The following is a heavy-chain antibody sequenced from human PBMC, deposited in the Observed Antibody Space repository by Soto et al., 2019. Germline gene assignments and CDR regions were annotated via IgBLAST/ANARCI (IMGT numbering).Heavy chain of an antibody. CDR3: ARGAKLPNSSGYRS. V-gene: IGHV4-31*03. D-gene: IGHD3-22*01. J-gene: IGHJ5*02. Sequence: QVQLQESGPGLVKPSQTLSLTCTVSGGSISSGGYYWSWIRQHPGKGLEWIGYIYYSGSTYYNPSLKSRVTIAVDTSKNQFSLKLSSVTAADTAVYYCARGAKLPNSSGYRSWGQGTLVTVSS. CDR1: GGSISSGGYY. CDR2: IYYSGST.